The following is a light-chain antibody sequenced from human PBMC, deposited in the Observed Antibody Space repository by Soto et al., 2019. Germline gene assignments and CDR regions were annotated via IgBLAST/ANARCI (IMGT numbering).Light chain of an antibody. Sequence: DIQMTQFPSTLTASVGDRVTITCRASQSISTWLAWYQQKPGKVPKLLIYDASSLESGVPSRFSGSGSATEFTLTSSSLQPDDFATYYCQQYESYSTFGQGTRLEIK. V-gene: IGKV1-5*01. CDR1: QSISTW. CDR2: DAS. CDR3: QQYESYST. J-gene: IGKJ2*01.